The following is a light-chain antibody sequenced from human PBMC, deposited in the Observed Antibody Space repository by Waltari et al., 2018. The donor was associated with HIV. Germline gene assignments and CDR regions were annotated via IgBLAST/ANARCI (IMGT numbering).Light chain of an antibody. V-gene: IGKV2-28*01. Sequence: EIVMTQSPLSLPVTPGEQASISCRSSQSLLHVNGNNYLDWYFQKPGQSPQVLIYMTFNRASGVPDRFSGSGSGTDFTLKISRLEAEDVGIYYCMQALQTPRTFGQGTKVEI. CDR2: MTF. CDR3: MQALQTPRT. CDR1: QSLLHVNGNNY. J-gene: IGKJ1*01.